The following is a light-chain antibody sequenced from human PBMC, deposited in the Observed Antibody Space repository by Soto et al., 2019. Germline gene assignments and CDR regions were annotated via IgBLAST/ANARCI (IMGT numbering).Light chain of an antibody. CDR1: SSNIGSNT. J-gene: IGLJ2*01. V-gene: IGLV1-44*01. Sequence: QSALTQPPSASGIPGQRVTISCSGSSSNIGSNTVNWYQQLPGTAPKLLIYNNNQRPSGVPDRFSGSKSGTSASLAISGLQSEDEADYHCAGWDDSLNGVVFGGGTKVTVL. CDR3: AGWDDSLNGVV. CDR2: NNN.